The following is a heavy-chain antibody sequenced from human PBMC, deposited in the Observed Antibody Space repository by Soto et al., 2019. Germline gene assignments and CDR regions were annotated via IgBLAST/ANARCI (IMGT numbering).Heavy chain of an antibody. J-gene: IGHJ4*02. V-gene: IGHV4-59*01. Sequence: QVQLQESGPGLVKPSETLSLTCTVSGGSISNYYWSWIRQPPGKGLEWIGYIYYSGSTNYNPSLKSRVTISVDTSKNQFSLKLSSVSAADTAVYYCARAEYSSGWYGDFAQEAFDHWGQGTLVTVSS. D-gene: IGHD6-19*01. CDR2: IYYSGST. CDR1: GGSISNYY. CDR3: ARAEYSSGWYGDFAQEAFDH.